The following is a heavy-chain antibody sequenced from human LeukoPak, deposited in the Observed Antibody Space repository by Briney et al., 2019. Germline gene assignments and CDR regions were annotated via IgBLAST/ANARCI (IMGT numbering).Heavy chain of an antibody. CDR1: GGTFSSYA. V-gene: IGHV1-69*04. Sequence: VASVKVSCKASGGTFSSYAISWVRQAPGQGLELMGRIIPIFGIANYAQKFQGRVTITADKSTSTAYMELSSLRSEDTAVYYCARDGGYYDSSGYYYDYWGQGTLVTVSS. CDR3: ARDGGYYDSSGYYYDY. J-gene: IGHJ4*02. D-gene: IGHD3-22*01. CDR2: IIPIFGIA.